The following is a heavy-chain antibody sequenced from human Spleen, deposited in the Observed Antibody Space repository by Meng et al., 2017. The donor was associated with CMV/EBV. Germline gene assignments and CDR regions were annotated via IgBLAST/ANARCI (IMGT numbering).Heavy chain of an antibody. CDR3: ARGDAVTLHFGY. CDR1: GGSISSYGYC. Sequence: TVSGGSISSYGYCWTWIRQFPGKGLEWIGYIYDSGTTYYNPSLKSRVTISLDTSENQFSLKLSSVTAADTALYYCARGDAVTLHFGYWGQGSLVTVSS. V-gene: IGHV4-31*03. D-gene: IGHD2-21*02. J-gene: IGHJ4*02. CDR2: IYDSGTT.